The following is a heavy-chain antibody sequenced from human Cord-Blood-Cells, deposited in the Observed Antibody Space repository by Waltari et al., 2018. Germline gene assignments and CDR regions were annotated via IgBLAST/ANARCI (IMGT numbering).Heavy chain of an antibody. CDR2: INAGNGNT. Sequence: QVPLVQSGAVETKPGDSVKVSCTASGYTFTIYALHWVRQAPGQRLEWMGWINAGNGNTKYSQKFQGRVTITRDTSASTAYMELSSLRSEDTAVYYCARDYQGGNYWYFDLWGRGTLVTVSS. CDR3: ARDYQGGNYWYFDL. J-gene: IGHJ2*01. CDR1: GYTFTIYA. V-gene: IGHV1-3*05. D-gene: IGHD3-16*01.